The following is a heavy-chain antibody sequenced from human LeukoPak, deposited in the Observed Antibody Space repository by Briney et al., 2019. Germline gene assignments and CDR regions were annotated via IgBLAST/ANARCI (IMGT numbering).Heavy chain of an antibody. D-gene: IGHD5-24*01. CDR2: ITTSDGNT. CDR3: ATPGDLDGYRY. V-gene: IGHV3-23*01. Sequence: GGSLRLSCAASGFTFSSYTMSWVRQAPGKGLEWVSTITTSDGNTYYADSVKGRFTVSRDNSKNTLFLQMNSLRAEDTAVYYCATPGDLDGYRYWGQGTLVTVSS. J-gene: IGHJ4*02. CDR1: GFTFSSYT.